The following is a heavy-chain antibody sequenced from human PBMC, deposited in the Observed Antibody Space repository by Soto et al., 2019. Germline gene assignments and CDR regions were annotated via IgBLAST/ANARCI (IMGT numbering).Heavy chain of an antibody. Sequence: SETLSLTCTVSGGSVSSGSYYWSWIRQPPGKGLEWIGYIYYSGSTNYNPSLKSRVTISIDTSKNQFSLKLSSVTAADTAVYYCARSPIFNCWSGSYRSVMVAFDYWAHGTLVTFSS. V-gene: IGHV4-61*01. J-gene: IGHJ4*01. CDR1: GGSVSSGSYY. D-gene: IGHD3-3*01. CDR3: ARSPIFNCWSGSYRSVMVAFDY. CDR2: IYYSGST.